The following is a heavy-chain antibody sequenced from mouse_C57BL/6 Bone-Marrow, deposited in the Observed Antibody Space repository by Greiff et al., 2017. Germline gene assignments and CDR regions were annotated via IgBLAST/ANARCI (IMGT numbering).Heavy chain of an antibody. Sequence: VQLKESGAELVRPGASVKLSCTASGFNIKDDYMHWVKQRPEQGLEWIGWIVPENGDTEYASKFQGKATITADTSSNTAYLQLSSLTSEDTAVYYCTTWDGGFAYWGQGTLVTVSA. CDR1: GFNIKDDY. J-gene: IGHJ3*01. CDR2: IVPENGDT. V-gene: IGHV14-4*01. CDR3: TTWDGGFAY. D-gene: IGHD2-3*01.